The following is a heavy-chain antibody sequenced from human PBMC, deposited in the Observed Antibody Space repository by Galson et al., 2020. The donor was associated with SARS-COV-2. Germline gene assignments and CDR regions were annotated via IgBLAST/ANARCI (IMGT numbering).Heavy chain of an antibody. D-gene: IGHD6-19*01. J-gene: IGHJ6*02. CDR1: GFSFNNHG. CDR2: ISYEGSNK. CDR3: AKRSGWFEIYYTQSAMDV. Sequence: QLGESLKISCVVSGFSFNNHGMHWVRQAPGKGLEWVAYISYEGSNKLYAVSVKGRFTISRDSSKNTLYLQMNSLRVEDTAVYYCAKRSGWFEIYYTQSAMDVCGQGTTFTVSS. V-gene: IGHV3-30*18.